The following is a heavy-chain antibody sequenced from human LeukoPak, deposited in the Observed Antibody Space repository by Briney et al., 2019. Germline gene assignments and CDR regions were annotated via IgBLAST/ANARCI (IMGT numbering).Heavy chain of an antibody. CDR2: ISAYNGNT. J-gene: IGHJ3*01. CDR1: GYTFTSYG. D-gene: IGHD3-22*01. CDR3: ARGTDRLGMIVVIITPGAFDV. Sequence: GASVKVSCKASGYTFTSYGIIWVRQAPGQGLEWVGWISAYNGNTNYAQKLQGRVTMTTDTSTSTAYMELRSLRSDDTAVYYCARGTDRLGMIVVIITPGAFDVWGQGTMVTVSS. V-gene: IGHV1-18*01.